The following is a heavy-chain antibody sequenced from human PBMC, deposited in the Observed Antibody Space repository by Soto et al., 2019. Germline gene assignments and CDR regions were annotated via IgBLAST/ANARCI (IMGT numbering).Heavy chain of an antibody. CDR3: ARHVAVPRTRGFDY. Sequence: QVQLQESGPGLVQPSGTLSLTCAVSGASISDNWWSWVRQPPGKGLEWIGEIYHSGTTTYNPSLKSRVIISVDKAASQISLTLNSVTAADTAIYYCARHVAVPRTRGFDYWGQGTPVTVSS. CDR1: GASISDNW. CDR2: IYHSGTT. V-gene: IGHV4-4*02. J-gene: IGHJ4*02. D-gene: IGHD2-15*01.